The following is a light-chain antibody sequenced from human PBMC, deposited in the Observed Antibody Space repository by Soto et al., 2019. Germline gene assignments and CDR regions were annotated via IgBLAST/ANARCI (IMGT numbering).Light chain of an antibody. CDR2: WAS. J-gene: IGKJ1*01. CDR1: QTVLYSSNNKNY. V-gene: IGKV4-1*01. CDR3: QQFYSPPPT. Sequence: DIVMTQSPDSLAVSLGERATIDCQSSQTVLYSSNNKNYLAWYQQKPGQPPKLLIYWASTRESGVPDRFSGSGSGTDFTLTISSLQAEDVAVYYCQQFYSPPPTFGQGTKVESK.